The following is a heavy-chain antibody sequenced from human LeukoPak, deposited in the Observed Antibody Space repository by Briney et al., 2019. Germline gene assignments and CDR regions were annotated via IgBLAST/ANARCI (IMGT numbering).Heavy chain of an antibody. J-gene: IGHJ4*02. CDR2: ISSSGSYK. D-gene: IGHD2-2*01. CDR1: GFTFSDAW. V-gene: IGHV3-21*01. CDR3: ARELGNGDTYANVPLGH. Sequence: GGSLRLSCTASGFTFSDAWMNWVRQAPGKGLEWVASISSSGSYKYYADSVEGRFTISRDNAKDSLFLQMDSLRVEDTAVYFCARELGNGDTYANVPLGHWGQGTPVTVSS.